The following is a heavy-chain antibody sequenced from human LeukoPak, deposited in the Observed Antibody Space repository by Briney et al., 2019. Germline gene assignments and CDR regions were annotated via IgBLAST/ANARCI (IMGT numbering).Heavy chain of an antibody. CDR2: IYTSGST. J-gene: IGHJ5*02. V-gene: IGHV4-4*07. Sequence: SETLSLTCTVSGDSISSFYWSWIRQPAGKGLEWIGRIYTSGSTNYNPSLKSRVTISVDTSKNQFSLKLSSVTAADTAVYYCAREITMVRGVIINWFDPWGQGTLVTVSS. CDR1: GDSISSFY. D-gene: IGHD3-10*01. CDR3: AREITMVRGVIINWFDP.